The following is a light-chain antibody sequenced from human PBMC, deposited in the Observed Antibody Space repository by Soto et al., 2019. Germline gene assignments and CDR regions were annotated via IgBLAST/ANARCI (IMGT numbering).Light chain of an antibody. CDR1: QSVARN. CDR3: QQYNNWPLT. CDR2: GAS. Sequence: ETVMTQSPATLSVSPGEGITLSCRASQSVARNLAWYQQRPGQTPRLLFYGASTRATGVPARFSASGSGTDFTLTISSLQSEDFAVYYCQQYNNWPLTFGGGTKVDIK. J-gene: IGKJ4*01. V-gene: IGKV3-15*01.